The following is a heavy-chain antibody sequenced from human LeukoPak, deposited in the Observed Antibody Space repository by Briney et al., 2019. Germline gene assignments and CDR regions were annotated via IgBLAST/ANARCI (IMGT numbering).Heavy chain of an antibody. CDR1: GFTFDDYT. V-gene: IGHV3-20*04. CDR2: INWNGGST. J-gene: IGHJ4*02. Sequence: GGSLRLSCAASGFTFDDYTMSRVRQAPGKGLEWVSGINWNGGSTGYVDSVKGRFTISRDNAKNSLYLQMNSLRAEGTALYYCARDWFTRLGELSPDRAFDYWGQGTLVTVSS. CDR3: ARDWFTRLGELSPDRAFDY. D-gene: IGHD3-16*02.